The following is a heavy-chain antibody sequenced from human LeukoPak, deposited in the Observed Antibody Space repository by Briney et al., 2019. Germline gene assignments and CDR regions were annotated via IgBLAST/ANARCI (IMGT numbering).Heavy chain of an antibody. J-gene: IGHJ5*02. D-gene: IGHD6-13*01. CDR2: IYYSGST. Sequence: SETLSLTCTVSGGSISSYYWGWIRQPPGKGLEWIGSIYYSGSTYYNPSLKSRVTISVDTSKNQFSLKLSSVTAADTAVYYCARGGYRRQPFDPWGQGTLVTVSS. CDR3: ARGGYRRQPFDP. CDR1: GGSISSYY. V-gene: IGHV4-39*07.